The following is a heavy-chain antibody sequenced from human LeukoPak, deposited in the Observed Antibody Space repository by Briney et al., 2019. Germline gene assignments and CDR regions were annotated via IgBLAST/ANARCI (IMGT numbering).Heavy chain of an antibody. Sequence: ASVKVSCKASGYTFSSYHIHWVRQAPGQGLEWMGKINPSFNPGVDVTSYAQKFQGRVTMTRDTSTNTVYMELSSLRSEDTAVYYCARAGANTVEMATTFDYWGQGTLVTVSS. V-gene: IGHV1-46*01. CDR3: ARAGANTVEMATTFDY. D-gene: IGHD5-24*01. CDR2: INPSFNPGVDVT. CDR1: GYTFSSYH. J-gene: IGHJ4*02.